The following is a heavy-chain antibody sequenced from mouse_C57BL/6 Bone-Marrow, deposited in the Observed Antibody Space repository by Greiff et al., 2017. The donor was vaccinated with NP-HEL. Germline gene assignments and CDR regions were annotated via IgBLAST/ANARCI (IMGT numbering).Heavy chain of an antibody. CDR1: GYTFTSYG. V-gene: IGHV1-81*01. D-gene: IGHD1-1*01. CDR2: IYPRSGNT. Sequence: QVQLQQSGAELARPGASVKLSCKASGYTFTSYGISWVKQRTGQGLEWIGVIYPRSGNTYYNEKFKGKATLTADKSSSTAYMELRSLTSEDSAVYVCERFYHYGSKFAYWGQGTLVTVSA. CDR3: ERFYHYGSKFAY. J-gene: IGHJ3*01.